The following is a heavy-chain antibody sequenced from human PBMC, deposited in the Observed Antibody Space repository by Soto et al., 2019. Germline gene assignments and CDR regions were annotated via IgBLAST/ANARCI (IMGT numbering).Heavy chain of an antibody. CDR2: ISSNGGST. Sequence: EVQLVESGGGLVQPGGSLRLSCAASGFIFSSYAMHWVRQAPGKGLEYVSAISSNGGSTYYANSVKGRFTISRDNSKNTLYLQMGSLRAEDMAVYYCARDLGAVAYDYWGQGTLVTVSS. V-gene: IGHV3-64*01. J-gene: IGHJ4*02. CDR1: GFIFSSYA. D-gene: IGHD6-19*01. CDR3: ARDLGAVAYDY.